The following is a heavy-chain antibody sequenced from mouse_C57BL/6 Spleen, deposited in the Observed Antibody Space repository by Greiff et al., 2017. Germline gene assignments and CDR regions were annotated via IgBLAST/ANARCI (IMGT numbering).Heavy chain of an antibody. D-gene: IGHD1-1*01. V-gene: IGHV5-2*01. Sequence: DVHLVESGGGLVQPGESLKLSCESNEYEFPSHDMSWVRKTPEKRLELVAAINSDGGSTYYPDTMERRFIISRDNTKKTLYLQMSSLRSEDTALYYCARRGYGSSHWYFDVWGTGTTVTVSS. CDR3: ARRGYGSSHWYFDV. CDR1: EYEFPSHD. J-gene: IGHJ1*03. CDR2: INSDGGST.